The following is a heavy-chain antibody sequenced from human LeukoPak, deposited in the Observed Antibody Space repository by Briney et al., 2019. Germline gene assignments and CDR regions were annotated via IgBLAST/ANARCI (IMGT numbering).Heavy chain of an antibody. Sequence: AASVKVSCKASGYTFTGYYMHWVRQAPGQGLEWMGWINPNSGGTNYAQKFQGRVTMTRDTSISTAYMELSRLRSDGTAVYYCARVYDSSGYPYFDYWGQGTLVTVSS. CDR2: INPNSGGT. V-gene: IGHV1-2*02. CDR3: ARVYDSSGYPYFDY. J-gene: IGHJ4*02. D-gene: IGHD3-22*01. CDR1: GYTFTGYY.